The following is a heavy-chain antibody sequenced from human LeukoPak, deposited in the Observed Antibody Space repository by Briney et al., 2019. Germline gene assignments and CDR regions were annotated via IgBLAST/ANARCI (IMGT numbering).Heavy chain of an antibody. V-gene: IGHV3-53*01. Sequence: PGGSLRLSCAASGFTVSSNYMSWVRQAPGKGLEWVSVIYSGGSTYYADSVKGRFTISRDNSKNTLYLQMSSLRAEDTAVYYCAKDEGFYDSSGYYKYWGQGTLVTVSS. CDR3: AKDEGFYDSSGYYKY. CDR1: GFTVSSNY. CDR2: IYSGGST. J-gene: IGHJ4*02. D-gene: IGHD3-22*01.